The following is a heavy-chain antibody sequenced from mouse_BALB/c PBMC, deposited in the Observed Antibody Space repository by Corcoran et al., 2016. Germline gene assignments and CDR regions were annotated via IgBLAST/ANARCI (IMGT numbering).Heavy chain of an antibody. CDR2: INPSSGYT. Sequence: QVQLQQSAAELARPGASVKMSCKASGYTFTSYTMHWVKQRPGQGLEWIGYINPSSGYTEYNQKFKDKTTLTADKSSSTAYMQLSSLTSEDSAVYDCAREGDYDHDPYWGQGTTLTVSS. V-gene: IGHV1-4*02. J-gene: IGHJ2*01. CDR1: GYTFTSYT. D-gene: IGHD2-4*01. CDR3: AREGDYDHDPY.